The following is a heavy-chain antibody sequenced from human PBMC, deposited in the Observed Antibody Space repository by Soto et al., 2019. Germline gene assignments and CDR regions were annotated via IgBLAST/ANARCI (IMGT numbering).Heavy chain of an antibody. CDR2: IRRHTSVT. J-gene: IGHJ5*02. D-gene: IGHD3-22*01. CDR3: GKVADSGYYMVDR. CDR1: GLTLSTSS. Sequence: EVQLVESGGMLVQPGGSLRLSCAASGLTLSTSSMNWVRQAPGKGLEWISYIRRHTSVTAYADSVKGRFTISRDSAKNSLYLQMDSLRVEDTAVYYSGKVADSGYYMVDRWGQGTSVTVSS. V-gene: IGHV3-48*01.